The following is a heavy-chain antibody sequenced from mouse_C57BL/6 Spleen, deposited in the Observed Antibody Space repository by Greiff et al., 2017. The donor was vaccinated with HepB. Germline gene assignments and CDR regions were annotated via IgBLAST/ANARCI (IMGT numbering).Heavy chain of an antibody. CDR1: GYTFTSYG. CDR3: ARPLYGSIYFDY. Sequence: QVQLQQSGAELARPGASVKLSCKASGYTFTSYGISWVKQRTGQGLEWIGEIYPRSGNTYYNEKFKGKATLTADKYSSTAYMELRSLTSDDSAVYFCARPLYGSIYFDYWGQGTTLTVSS. V-gene: IGHV1-81*01. J-gene: IGHJ2*01. CDR2: IYPRSGNT. D-gene: IGHD1-1*01.